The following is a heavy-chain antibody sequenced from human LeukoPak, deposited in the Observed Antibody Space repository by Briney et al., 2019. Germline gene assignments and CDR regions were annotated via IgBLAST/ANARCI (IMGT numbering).Heavy chain of an antibody. CDR1: GFTFSSYT. J-gene: IGHJ4*02. CDR2: ISRGSSTI. Sequence: PGGSLRLSCAAPGFTFSSYTMNWVRQAPGKGLEWVSYISRGSSTIYYADSVKGRFTISRDNAKNSLYLQMNSLRDEDTAVYYCAKLRYSGYGPGDYWGQGTLVTVSS. CDR3: AKLRYSGYGPGDY. V-gene: IGHV3-48*02. D-gene: IGHD5-12*01.